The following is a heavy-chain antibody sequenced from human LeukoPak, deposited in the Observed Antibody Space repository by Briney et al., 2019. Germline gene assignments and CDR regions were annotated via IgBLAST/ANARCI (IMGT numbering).Heavy chain of an antibody. Sequence: GGSLRLSCAVSGFTFSSYAMSWVRQAPGKGMEWVSAISGSGGSTYYADSVKGRFTISRDNSKNTLYLQMNSLRAEDTAVYYCASASLSSSSWYIPWFDPWGQGTLVTVSS. V-gene: IGHV3-23*01. CDR1: GFTFSSYA. CDR2: ISGSGGST. D-gene: IGHD6-13*01. CDR3: ASASLSSSSWYIPWFDP. J-gene: IGHJ5*02.